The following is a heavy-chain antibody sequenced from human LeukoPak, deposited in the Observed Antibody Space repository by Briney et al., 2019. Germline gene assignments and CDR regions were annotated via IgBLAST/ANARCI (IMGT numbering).Heavy chain of an antibody. CDR2: ISAYNCNT. V-gene: IGHV1-18*01. D-gene: IGHD2-2*01. CDR1: GYTFTSDG. Sequence: ASVNVSFKSSGYTFTSDGISWVRQAPGQGLKGMGLISAYNCNTNYAHKLQGRVTITTDTYTHTAYMELRSLRSDDTAVYYCATEEDVVVPAAMTDYWGQGTLVTVSS. CDR3: ATEEDVVVPAAMTDY. J-gene: IGHJ4*02.